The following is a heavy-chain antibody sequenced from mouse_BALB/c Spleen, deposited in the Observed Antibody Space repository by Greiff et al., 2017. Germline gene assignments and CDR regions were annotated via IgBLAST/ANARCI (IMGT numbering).Heavy chain of an antibody. V-gene: IGHV1S81*02. J-gene: IGHJ1*01. CDR3: TLLLRSWYFDV. Sequence: VQVVESGAELVKPGASVKLSCKASGYTFTSYYMYWVKQRPGQGLEWIGEINPSNGGTNFNEKFKSKATLTVDKSSSTAYMQLSSLTSEDSAVYYCTLLLRSWYFDVWGAGTTVTVSS. D-gene: IGHD1-1*01. CDR2: INPSNGGT. CDR1: GYTFTSYY.